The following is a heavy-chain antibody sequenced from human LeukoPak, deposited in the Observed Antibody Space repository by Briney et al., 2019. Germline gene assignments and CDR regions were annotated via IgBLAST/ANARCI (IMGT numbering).Heavy chain of an antibody. J-gene: IGHJ6*03. CDR3: ARVRGSSGWYRDFYYYYYMDV. V-gene: IGHV1-18*01. CDR2: ISAYNGNT. CDR1: GGTFSSYA. Sequence: ASVKVSCKASGGTFSSYAISWVRQAPGQGLEWMGWISAYNGNTNYAQKLQGRVTMTTDTSTSTAYMELRSLRSDDTAVYYCARVRGSSGWYRDFYYYYYMDVWGKGTTVTVSS. D-gene: IGHD6-19*01.